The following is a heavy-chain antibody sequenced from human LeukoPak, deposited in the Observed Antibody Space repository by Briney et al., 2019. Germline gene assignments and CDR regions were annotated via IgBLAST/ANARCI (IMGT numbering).Heavy chain of an antibody. V-gene: IGHV4-4*02. CDR2: IYHSGST. Sequence: GSLRLSCAASGFTFSSYEMNWVRQAPGKGLEWVGEIYHSGSTNYNPSLKSRVTISVDKSKNQFSLKLSSVTAADTAVYYCVGSGSYYGLFDPWGQGTLVTVSS. CDR1: GFTFSSYEM. D-gene: IGHD3-10*01. J-gene: IGHJ5*02. CDR3: VGSGSYYGLFDP.